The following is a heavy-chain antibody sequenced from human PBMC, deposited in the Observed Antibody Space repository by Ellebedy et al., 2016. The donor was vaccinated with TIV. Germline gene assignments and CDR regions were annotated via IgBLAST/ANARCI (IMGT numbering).Heavy chain of an antibody. J-gene: IGHJ4*02. D-gene: IGHD6-19*01. Sequence: GESLKISCAASGFTFSSYWIHWVRQAPGKGLVWLSRINRDGSSANYADSVKGRFSISRDNSKNALYVQMNSLRAEDTAVYYCARGGRDQWLIYYWGQGTLVTVSS. CDR1: GFTFSSYW. V-gene: IGHV3-74*01. CDR2: INRDGSSA. CDR3: ARGGRDQWLIYY.